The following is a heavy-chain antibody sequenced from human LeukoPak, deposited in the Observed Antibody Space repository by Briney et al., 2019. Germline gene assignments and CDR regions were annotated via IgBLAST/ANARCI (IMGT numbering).Heavy chain of an antibody. V-gene: IGHV4-34*01. CDR3: ARGQRSGRSFDY. D-gene: IGHD6-25*01. Sequence: KPSETLSLTCAVYGGSFSGYYWSWIRQPPGKGLEWIREINHSGSTNYNPSLKSRVTLSVDTSKNQFSLKLSSVTAADTAVYYCARGQRSGRSFDYWGQGTLVTVSS. CDR2: INHSGST. CDR1: GGSFSGYY. J-gene: IGHJ4*02.